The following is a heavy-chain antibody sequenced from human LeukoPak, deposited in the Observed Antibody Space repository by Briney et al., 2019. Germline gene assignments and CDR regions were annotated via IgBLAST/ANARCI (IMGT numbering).Heavy chain of an antibody. J-gene: IGHJ4*02. CDR1: GFTFSTDG. D-gene: IGHD6-13*01. CDR3: AKDGIAAAGTGYFDY. Sequence: PGGSLRLSCAGSGFTFSTDGMYWVRQAPGKGLEWVAFMRYDESYKYYEDSVKGRFTISRDTSKNTLYLQMNSLRAEDTAVYYCAKDGIAAAGTGYFDYWGQGTLVTVSS. V-gene: IGHV3-30*02. CDR2: MRYDESYK.